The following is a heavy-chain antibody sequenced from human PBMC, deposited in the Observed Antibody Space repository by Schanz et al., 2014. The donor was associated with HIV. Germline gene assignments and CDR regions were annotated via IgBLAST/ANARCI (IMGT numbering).Heavy chain of an antibody. Sequence: QVQLVQSGGGVVQPGRSLRLSCAGSGLTFSSYGMHWVRQAPGKGLEWVAVIWYDGSNKYYADSVKGRFTISRDNSKNTLYLQMNSLRAEDTAVYYCARLYYDSWGGKDEYYFDYWGQGTLVTVSS. V-gene: IGHV3-33*08. J-gene: IGHJ4*02. D-gene: IGHD3-3*01. CDR3: ARLYYDSWGGKDEYYFDY. CDR2: IWYDGSNK. CDR1: GLTFSSYG.